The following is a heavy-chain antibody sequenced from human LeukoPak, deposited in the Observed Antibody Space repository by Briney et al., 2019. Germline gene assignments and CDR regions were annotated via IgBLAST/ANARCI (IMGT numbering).Heavy chain of an antibody. J-gene: IGHJ4*02. CDR1: GYTFTGYY. Sequence: ASVKVSCKASGYTFTGYYMHWVRQAPGQGLEWMGWINPNSGGTNYAQKFQGRVTMTRDTSISTAYMELSGLRSDDTAVYYCAGVYGSGSYYNGMPFDYWGQGTLVTVSS. CDR2: INPNSGGT. V-gene: IGHV1-2*02. D-gene: IGHD3-10*01. CDR3: AGVYGSGSYYNGMPFDY.